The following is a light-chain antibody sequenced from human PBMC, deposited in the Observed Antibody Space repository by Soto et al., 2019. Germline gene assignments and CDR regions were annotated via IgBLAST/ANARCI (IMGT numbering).Light chain of an antibody. J-gene: IGLJ1*01. CDR2: QVT. Sequence: SALTQPASVSGSLGQSITISCTGTTRDIAGYNYISWYQQLPGKAPKLMIYQVTIRPPGISNRFSGSKSGNTASLTISGLQAEDEADYYCTSFSSSTSLYVFGTGTKVTVL. CDR1: TRDIAGYNY. CDR3: TSFSSSTSLYV. V-gene: IGLV2-14*01.